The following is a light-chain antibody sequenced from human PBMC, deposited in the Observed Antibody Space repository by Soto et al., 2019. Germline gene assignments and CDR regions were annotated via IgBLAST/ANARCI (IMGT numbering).Light chain of an antibody. Sequence: EIVIAQSPATLSVSPGERATISCRASQSVSSNLAWYQQKPGQAPRLLIYGAYTRATGIPARFSGSGSGTEFTLTISSLQSEDFAVYYCQQYNSWPPWTFGQGTKVDIK. CDR1: QSVSSN. J-gene: IGKJ1*01. V-gene: IGKV3-15*01. CDR2: GAY. CDR3: QQYNSWPPWT.